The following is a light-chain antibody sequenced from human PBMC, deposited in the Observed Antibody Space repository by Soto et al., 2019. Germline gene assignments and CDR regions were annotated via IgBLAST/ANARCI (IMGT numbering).Light chain of an antibody. CDR1: SSDVGGYNY. Sequence: QSALTQPPSVSGSPGQSVTISCTGTSSDVGGYNYVSWYQQHPGKAPKLMIYDVSKRPSGVPVRFSVSKSGNTASLTISGLQAEDEADYYCCSYAGSYTCLWLFGGGTKLTVL. J-gene: IGLJ3*02. CDR2: DVS. V-gene: IGLV2-11*01. CDR3: CSYAGSYTCLWL.